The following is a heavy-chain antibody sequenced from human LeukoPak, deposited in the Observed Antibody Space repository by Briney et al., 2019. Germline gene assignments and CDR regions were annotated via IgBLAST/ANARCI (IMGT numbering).Heavy chain of an antibody. CDR3: ARDGDTVLTRGYYYYMDV. CDR1: GFTFSSYT. V-gene: IGHV3-21*01. D-gene: IGHD4-23*01. Sequence: NPGGSLRLSCAASGFTFSSYTMNWVRQAPGKGLEWVSSISTSSSYIYYADSVKGRFTISRDNAKNSLYLQMNSLRAEDTALYYCARDGDTVLTRGYYYYMDVWGKGTTVTVSS. CDR2: ISTSSSYI. J-gene: IGHJ6*03.